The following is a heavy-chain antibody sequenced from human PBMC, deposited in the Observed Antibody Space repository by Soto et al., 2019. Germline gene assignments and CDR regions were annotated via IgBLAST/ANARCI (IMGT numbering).Heavy chain of an antibody. J-gene: IGHJ4*02. CDR3: ARGRYGDY. Sequence: QVHLVQSGAEVKKPGASVKVSCQGSGYAFTTYGITWVRQAPGQGLEWMGWISAHNGNTNYAQKLQGRVTVTRDTSTSTAYMELGCLRDDDTSVYYCARGRYGDYWGQGALVTVSS. V-gene: IGHV1-18*01. CDR1: GYAFTTYG. CDR2: ISAHNGNT. D-gene: IGHD1-1*01.